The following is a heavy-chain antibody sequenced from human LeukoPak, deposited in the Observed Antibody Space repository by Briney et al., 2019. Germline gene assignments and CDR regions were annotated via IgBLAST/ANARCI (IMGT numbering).Heavy chain of an antibody. Sequence: SETLSLTCTVSGRSISSYYWSWIRQPPGKGLEWIGYIYYSGSTNYNPSLKSRVTISVDTSKNQFSLKLSSVTAADTAVYYCARDQLYYDSSGYAFDIWGQGTMVTVSS. CDR2: IYYSGST. D-gene: IGHD3-22*01. CDR3: ARDQLYYDSSGYAFDI. J-gene: IGHJ3*02. V-gene: IGHV4-59*01. CDR1: GRSISSYY.